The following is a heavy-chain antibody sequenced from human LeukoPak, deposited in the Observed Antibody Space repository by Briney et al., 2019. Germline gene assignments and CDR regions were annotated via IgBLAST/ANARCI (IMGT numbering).Heavy chain of an antibody. J-gene: IGHJ4*02. D-gene: IGHD3-3*01. CDR2: INRSGST. CDR1: GGSFSGYY. V-gene: IGHV4-34*01. CDR3: ARGLIYDFWSGYSYYFDY. Sequence: SETLSLTCAVYGGSFSGYYWSWIRQPPGKGLEWIGEINRSGSTNYNPSLKSRVTISVDTSKNQFSLKLSSVTAADTAVYYCARGLIYDFWSGYSYYFDYWGQGTLVTVSS.